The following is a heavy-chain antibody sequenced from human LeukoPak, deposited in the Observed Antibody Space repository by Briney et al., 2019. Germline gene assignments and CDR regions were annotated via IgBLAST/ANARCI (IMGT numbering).Heavy chain of an antibody. CDR1: GGSFSGYY. Sequence: SETLSLTCAVYGGSFSGYYWSWIRQPPGKGPEWIGEINHSGSTNYNPSLKSRVTISVDTSKNQFSLKLSSVTAADTAVYYCASSGPYYGSGSVDYWGQGTLVTVSS. V-gene: IGHV4-34*01. D-gene: IGHD3-10*01. CDR3: ASSGPYYGSGSVDY. CDR2: INHSGST. J-gene: IGHJ4*02.